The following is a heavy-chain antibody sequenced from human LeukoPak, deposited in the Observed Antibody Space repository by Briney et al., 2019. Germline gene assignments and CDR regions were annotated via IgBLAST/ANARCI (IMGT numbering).Heavy chain of an antibody. CDR2: MNPGSGDK. V-gene: IGHV1-8*01. CDR1: GYPFSNYD. J-gene: IGHJ6*03. CDR3: ARSRRGYYMDV. Sequence: GASVKVSCKASGYPFSNYDVNWVRQATGQGLEWMAWMNPGSGDKGYAQKFQGRLTMSSNISMNTASMELRSLTSEDTAVYFCARSRRGYYMDVWGTGTPVTVSS.